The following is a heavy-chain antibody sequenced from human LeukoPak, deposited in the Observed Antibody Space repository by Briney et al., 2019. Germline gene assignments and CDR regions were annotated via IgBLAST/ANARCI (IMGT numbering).Heavy chain of an antibody. D-gene: IGHD1-26*01. Sequence: QPGGSLRLSFEASGFSLSSYAFHWVRQAPGKGLEWVSFVSFDGRNKNYADSVRGRFTISRGNSKNTLYLQMNSVTYEDTAVYFCVRIVGHTTTDFWGQGTIVTVSS. V-gene: IGHV3-30-3*01. CDR3: VRIVGHTTTDF. J-gene: IGHJ4*02. CDR2: VSFDGRNK. CDR1: GFSLSSYA.